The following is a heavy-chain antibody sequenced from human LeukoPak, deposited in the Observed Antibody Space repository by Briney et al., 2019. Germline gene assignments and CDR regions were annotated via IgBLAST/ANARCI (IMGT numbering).Heavy chain of an antibody. CDR2: IYYSGST. V-gene: IGHV4-59*01. CDR1: GGSISSYY. Sequence: ASETLSLTCTVSGGSISSYYWSWIRQPPGKGLEWIGYIYYSGSTNYNPSLKSRVTISVDTSKNQFSLELSSVTAADTAVYYCARVFSSGYYKWFDPWGQGTLVTVSS. J-gene: IGHJ5*02. CDR3: ARVFSSGYYKWFDP. D-gene: IGHD3-3*01.